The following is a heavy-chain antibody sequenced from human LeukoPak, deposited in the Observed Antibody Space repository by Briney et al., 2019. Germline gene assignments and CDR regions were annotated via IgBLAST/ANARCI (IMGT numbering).Heavy chain of an antibody. CDR1: GYSISSGYY. Sequence: PSQTLSLTCTVSGYSISSGYYWGWIRQPPGEGLEWIGRIYHSGSTYYNPSLKSRVTISVDTSKNQFSLKLSSVTAADAAVYYCARHRGPYSSSWYAVDYWGQGTLVTVPS. V-gene: IGHV4-38-2*02. J-gene: IGHJ4*02. D-gene: IGHD6-13*01. CDR3: ARHRGPYSSSWYAVDY. CDR2: IYHSGST.